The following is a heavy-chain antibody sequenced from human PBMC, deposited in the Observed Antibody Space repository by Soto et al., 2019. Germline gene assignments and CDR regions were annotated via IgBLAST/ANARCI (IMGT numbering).Heavy chain of an antibody. CDR1: GFTFSSYG. J-gene: IGHJ6*02. Sequence: GGSLRLSCAASGFTFSSYGMHWVRQAPGKGLEWVAVIWYDGSNKYYADSVKGRFTISRDNSKNTLYLQMNSLRAEDTAVYYCARDYGRDTVMGYYYYGMDVWGQGTTVTVSS. CDR2: IWYDGSNK. D-gene: IGHD2-8*01. V-gene: IGHV3-33*01. CDR3: ARDYGRDTVMGYYYYGMDV.